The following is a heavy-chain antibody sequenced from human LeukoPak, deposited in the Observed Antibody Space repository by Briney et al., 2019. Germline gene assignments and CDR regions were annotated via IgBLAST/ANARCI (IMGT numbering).Heavy chain of an antibody. CDR3: ARDNFEYSSSGGWFDP. D-gene: IGHD6-6*01. CDR1: DGSITNYE. CDR2: IYYSGST. J-gene: IGHJ5*02. V-gene: IGHV4-59*01. Sequence: SETLSLTCTVSDGSITNYEWSWIRQPPRKGLEWIGYIYYSGSTNYNPSLKSRVTISVDTSKNQFSLKLSSVTAADTAVYYCARDNFEYSSSGGWFDPRGQGTLVTVSS.